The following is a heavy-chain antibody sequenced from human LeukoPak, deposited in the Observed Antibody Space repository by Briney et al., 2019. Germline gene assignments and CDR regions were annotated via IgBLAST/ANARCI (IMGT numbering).Heavy chain of an antibody. D-gene: IGHD3-22*01. Sequence: SVKVSCKASGGTFSSYAISWVRQAPGQGLEWMGGIIPIFGTANYAQKFQGRVTITADESTSTAYMELSSLRSEDTAVYYCARSVYYYDSSGYYYFDYWGQGTLVTVSS. CDR2: IIPIFGTA. V-gene: IGHV1-69*13. CDR1: GGTFSSYA. J-gene: IGHJ4*02. CDR3: ARSVYYYDSSGYYYFDY.